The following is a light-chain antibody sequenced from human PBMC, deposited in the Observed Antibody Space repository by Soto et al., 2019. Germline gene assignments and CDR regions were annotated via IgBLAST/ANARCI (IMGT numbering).Light chain of an antibody. Sequence: DIQMTQSPSTLSASVGDRVTITCRAIQSISSWLAWYQQKPGKAPKLLIYDASSLESGVPSRFSGRGSGTEFTLTISSLQPDDFATYYCQKYNSYTYTFGQGTKLEIK. CDR1: QSISSW. J-gene: IGKJ2*01. CDR3: QKYNSYTYT. V-gene: IGKV1-5*01. CDR2: DAS.